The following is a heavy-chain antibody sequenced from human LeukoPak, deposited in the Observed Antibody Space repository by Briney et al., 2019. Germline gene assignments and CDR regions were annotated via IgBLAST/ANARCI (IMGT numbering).Heavy chain of an antibody. D-gene: IGHD6-19*01. Sequence: GGSLRLSCAASGFTFDDYGMSWVRQAPGKGLEWVSGINWNGGSTGYADSVKGRFTISRDNAKNYLYLQMNSLRAEDTAVYYCARDSGWYPVDYWGRGALVTVSS. CDR3: ARDSGWYPVDY. CDR2: INWNGGST. CDR1: GFTFDDYG. J-gene: IGHJ4*02. V-gene: IGHV3-20*04.